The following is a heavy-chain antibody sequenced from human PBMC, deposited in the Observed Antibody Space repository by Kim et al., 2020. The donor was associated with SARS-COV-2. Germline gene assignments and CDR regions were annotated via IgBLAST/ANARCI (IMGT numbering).Heavy chain of an antibody. CDR1: GGSFSGYY. V-gene: IGHV4-34*01. D-gene: IGHD3-10*01. CDR3: ARGFRYYYGSGSYYWFDP. CDR2: INHSGST. Sequence: TLSLTCAVYGGSFSGYYWSWIRQPPGKGLEWIGEINHSGSTNYNPSLKSRVTISVDTSKNQFSLKLSSVTAADTAVYYCARGFRYYYGSGSYYWFDPWGQGTLVTVSS. J-gene: IGHJ5*02.